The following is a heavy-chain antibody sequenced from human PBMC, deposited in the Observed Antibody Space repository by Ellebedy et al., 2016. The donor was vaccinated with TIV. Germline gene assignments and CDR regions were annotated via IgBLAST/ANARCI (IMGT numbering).Heavy chain of an antibody. CDR2: INHSGST. J-gene: IGHJ5*02. D-gene: IGHD3-3*01. CDR1: GGSFSGYY. Sequence: SETLSLXCAVYGGSFSGYYWSWIRQPPGKGLEWIGEINHSGSTNYNPSLKSRVTISVDTSKNQFSLKLSSVTAADTAVYYCARDFWSGYPSWGQGTLVTVSS. V-gene: IGHV4-34*01. CDR3: ARDFWSGYPS.